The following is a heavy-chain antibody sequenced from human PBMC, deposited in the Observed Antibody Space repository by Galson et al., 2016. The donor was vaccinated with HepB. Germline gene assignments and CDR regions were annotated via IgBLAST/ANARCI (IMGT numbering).Heavy chain of an antibody. CDR3: GRTLEDSSGSYLGINYAMDV. CDR2: IIPVFRTA. J-gene: IGHJ6*02. D-gene: IGHD3-22*01. V-gene: IGHV1-69*13. CDR1: GGSFSSYA. Sequence: SVKVSCKASGGSFSSYAISWVRQAPGQGLEWMGGIIPVFRTANYAQKFQDRVTITADESTSTGYMELSSLRSEDTAVYYCGRTLEDSSGSYLGINYAMDVWGQGTTVTVSS.